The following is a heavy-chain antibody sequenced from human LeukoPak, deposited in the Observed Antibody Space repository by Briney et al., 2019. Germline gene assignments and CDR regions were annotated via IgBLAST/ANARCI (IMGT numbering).Heavy chain of an antibody. CDR2: INHSGST. D-gene: IGHD4-11*01. CDR3: ARTMTTVTRDYYYYGMDV. CDR1: GGSISSYY. V-gene: IGHV4-34*01. Sequence: SETLSLTCTVSGGSISSYYWSWIRQPPGKGLEWIGEINHSGSTNYNPSLKSRVTISVDTSKNQFSLKLSSVTAADTAVYYCARTMTTVTRDYYYYGMDVWGQGTTVTVSS. J-gene: IGHJ6*02.